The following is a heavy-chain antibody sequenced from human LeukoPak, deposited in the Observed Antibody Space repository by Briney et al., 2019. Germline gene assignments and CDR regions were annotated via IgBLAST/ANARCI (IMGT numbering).Heavy chain of an antibody. J-gene: IGHJ4*02. Sequence: PGGSLRLSCAASGFTFSSYAMHWVRHAPCKGLEWLAVISYDGSNKYYADSVKGRFTISRDNSKNTLYLQMNSLRAEDTAVYYCARGVAAAGNYWGQGTLVTVSS. CDR2: ISYDGSNK. CDR1: GFTFSSYA. D-gene: IGHD6-13*01. V-gene: IGHV3-30-3*01. CDR3: ARGVAAAGNY.